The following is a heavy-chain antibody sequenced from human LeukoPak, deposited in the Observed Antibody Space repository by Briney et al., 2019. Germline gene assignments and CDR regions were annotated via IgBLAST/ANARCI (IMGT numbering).Heavy chain of an antibody. CDR2: ISGSGGST. Sequence: GGSLRLSCAASGFTFSSYAMSWVRQAPGKGLEWVSAISGSGGSTYYTDSVKGRFTISRDNSKNTLYLQMSSLRADDTALFYCAKPAYYSDSGSFPTQYYFDYWGQGTLVTVSS. CDR1: GFTFSSYA. J-gene: IGHJ4*02. V-gene: IGHV3-23*01. D-gene: IGHD3-10*01. CDR3: AKPAYYSDSGSFPTQYYFDY.